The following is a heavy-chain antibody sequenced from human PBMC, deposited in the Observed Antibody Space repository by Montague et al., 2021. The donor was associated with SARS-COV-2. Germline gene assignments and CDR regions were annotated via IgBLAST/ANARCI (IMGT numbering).Heavy chain of an antibody. D-gene: IGHD3-16*02. J-gene: IGHJ6*02. CDR3: ARDLIVYDYVWGSYRPYGMDV. CDR1: GGSISSYY. Sequence: SQTLSLTCTVPGGSISSYYWSWIRQPAGKGLEWIGRIYTSGSTNYNPSLKSRVTMSVDTSKNQFSLKLSSVTAADTAVYYCARDLIVYDYVWGSYRPYGMDVWGQGTTVTVSS. CDR2: IYTSGST. V-gene: IGHV4-4*07.